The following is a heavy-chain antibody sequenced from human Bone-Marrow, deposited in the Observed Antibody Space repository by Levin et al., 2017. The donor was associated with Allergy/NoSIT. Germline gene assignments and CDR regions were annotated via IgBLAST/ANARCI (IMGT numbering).Heavy chain of an antibody. D-gene: IGHD3-3*01. CDR3: SRVGSGDYYFDY. Sequence: PGGSLRLSCAVSGFTFSDHYMDWVRQAPGKGLEWVARSRNKANSYTTEYAASVKGRFTISRDDSKNSLYLQMNSLETEDTAVYYCSRVGSGDYYFDYWGQGTLVTVSS. V-gene: IGHV3-72*01. J-gene: IGHJ4*02. CDR1: GFTFSDHY. CDR2: SRNKANSYTT.